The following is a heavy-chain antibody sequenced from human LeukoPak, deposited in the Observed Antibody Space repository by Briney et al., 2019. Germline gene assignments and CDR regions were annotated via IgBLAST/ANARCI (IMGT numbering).Heavy chain of an antibody. CDR2: MNPNSGNT. D-gene: IGHD5-12*01. CDR3: ARSPMIVATTNYYYYGMDV. CDR1: GYTFTSYD. Sequence: GASVKVSCKASGYTFTSYDINWVRQATGQGLEWMGWMNPNSGNTGYAQKFQGRVTMTRNTSISTAYMELSSLRSEDTAVYYCARSPMIVATTNYYYYGMDVWGQGTTVTVSS. V-gene: IGHV1-8*01. J-gene: IGHJ6*02.